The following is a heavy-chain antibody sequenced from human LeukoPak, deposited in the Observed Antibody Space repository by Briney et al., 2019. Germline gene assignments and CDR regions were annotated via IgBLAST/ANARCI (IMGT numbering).Heavy chain of an antibody. CDR3: ASLRLVVGATNAFDI. D-gene: IGHD2-15*01. Sequence: SESLSLTCTVSGGSITNSSYYWGWIRQPPGKGLKWIGSMYYSGSTYHNPSLKSRVTISIDTSKNQLSLKLSSVTAADTAIYYCASLRLVVGATNAFDIWGQGTMVTVSS. J-gene: IGHJ3*02. V-gene: IGHV4-39*01. CDR2: MYYSGST. CDR1: GGSITNSSYY.